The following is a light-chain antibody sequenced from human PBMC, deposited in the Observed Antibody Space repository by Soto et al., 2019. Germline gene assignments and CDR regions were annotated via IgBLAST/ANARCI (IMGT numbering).Light chain of an antibody. CDR3: QQYNNWPPT. CDR2: VAS. Sequence: EIVMTQSPATLSLSPGERATLSCRASQSVSSNLAWYKQKPGQAPRLLIYVASNRATGIPARFSGSGSGTEFTLTISRLQSEDIAVYYCQQYNNWPPTFGKGTKVEIK. J-gene: IGKJ1*01. V-gene: IGKV3-15*01. CDR1: QSVSSN.